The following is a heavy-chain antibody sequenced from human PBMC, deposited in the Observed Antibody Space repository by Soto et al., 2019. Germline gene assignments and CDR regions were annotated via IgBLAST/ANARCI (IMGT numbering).Heavy chain of an antibody. Sequence: PGGSLRLSCAASGFTFSSDAMHWVRQAPGKGLEWVAIISNDGNNEYYADSVKGRVTISRDNSKSTLYLQMKSLRTEDTAVYCCARDASGAGTRWCGPCGQGPMGTVCS. CDR2: ISNDGNNE. D-gene: IGHD6-19*01. CDR1: GFTFSSDA. J-gene: IGHJ5*02. CDR3: ARDASGAGTRWCGP. V-gene: IGHV3-30-3*01.